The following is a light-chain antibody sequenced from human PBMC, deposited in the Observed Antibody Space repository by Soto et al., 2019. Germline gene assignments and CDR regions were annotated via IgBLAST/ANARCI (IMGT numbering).Light chain of an antibody. V-gene: IGKV3-20*01. Sequence: EIVLTQSPVTLSLSPWERATLSCRASQSVSNNYLAWYQQKPGQAPRLLIDGASNRATGIPDRFSGSGSGTDFTLTISRLEPEDFAVYYCQQYGSSGTFGQGTKVDIK. J-gene: IGKJ1*01. CDR3: QQYGSSGT. CDR1: QSVSNNY. CDR2: GAS.